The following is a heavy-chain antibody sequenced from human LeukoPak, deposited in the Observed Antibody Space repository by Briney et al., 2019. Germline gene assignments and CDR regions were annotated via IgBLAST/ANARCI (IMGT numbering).Heavy chain of an antibody. CDR1: GFTFSSYG. J-gene: IGHJ4*02. CDR3: AMCSTTSCYIYSPFDY. Sequence: GGSLRLSCAASGFTFSSYGMHWVRQAPGKGLEWVAFIRYDGSNKYYADSVKGRFTISRDNSKNTLYLQMNSLRAEDTAVYYCAMCSTTSCYIYSPFDYWGQGTLVTVSS. CDR2: IRYDGSNK. V-gene: IGHV3-30*02. D-gene: IGHD2-2*02.